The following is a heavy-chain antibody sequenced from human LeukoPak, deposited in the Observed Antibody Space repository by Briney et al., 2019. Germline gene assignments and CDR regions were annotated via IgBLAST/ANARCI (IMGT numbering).Heavy chain of an antibody. CDR2: TSDSGGHT. CDR1: GGSIRNYY. CDR3: ARWHSHGRYFDY. V-gene: IGHV4-59*01. J-gene: IGHJ4*02. D-gene: IGHD2-21*01. Sequence: SETLSPTCTVSGGSIRNYYWNWIRQPPGKGLEWIGYTSDSGGHTDYKPSLKSRVTISADTSKNQFSLKLTSATAADTAVCYCARWHSHGRYFDYWGQGALVTVSS.